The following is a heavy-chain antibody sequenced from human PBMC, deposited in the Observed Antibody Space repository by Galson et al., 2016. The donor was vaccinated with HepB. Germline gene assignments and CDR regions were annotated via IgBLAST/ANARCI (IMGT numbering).Heavy chain of an antibody. J-gene: IGHJ4*02. CDR3: VRDPHALDY. CDR1: GFTFSSYS. CDR2: ITGSSSRT. V-gene: IGHV3-48*02. Sequence: SLRLSCAASGFTFSSYSMNWVRQAPGKGLEWVAYITGSSSRTQYKESVKGRFTIPRDNAENSLYLQMDNLRDEDTAVYYCVRDPHALDYWGQGTLVTVSS.